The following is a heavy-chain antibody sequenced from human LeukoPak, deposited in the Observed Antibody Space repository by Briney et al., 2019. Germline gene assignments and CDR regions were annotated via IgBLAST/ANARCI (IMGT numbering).Heavy chain of an antibody. V-gene: IGHV3-23*01. D-gene: IGHD2-8*01. J-gene: IGHJ4*02. CDR3: AKRETNGNYYFDS. Sequence: GGSLRLSCAASGFTFSSYAMAWVRQAPGKGLEWVSYITRSGGGTYYADSVKGQFTISRDNSKNTLYLQMNSLRAEDTAVYFCAKRETNGNYYFDSWGQGTLVTVSS. CDR2: ITRSGGGT. CDR1: GFTFSSYA.